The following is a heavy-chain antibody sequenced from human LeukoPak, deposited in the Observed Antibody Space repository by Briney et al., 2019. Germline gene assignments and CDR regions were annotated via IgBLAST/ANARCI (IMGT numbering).Heavy chain of an antibody. V-gene: IGHV3-20*01. CDR1: GFTFSSYG. J-gene: IGHJ6*03. CDR3: ARGSGSYPEYYYYMDV. D-gene: IGHD1-26*01. Sequence: PAGGSLRLSCAASGFTFSSYGMNWVRQAPGKGLEWVSGINWSGGSTGYADAVRGRFTISRDNAKNSLYLQMNSLRAEDTAVYHCARGSGSYPEYYYYMDVWGKGTTVTISS. CDR2: INWSGGST.